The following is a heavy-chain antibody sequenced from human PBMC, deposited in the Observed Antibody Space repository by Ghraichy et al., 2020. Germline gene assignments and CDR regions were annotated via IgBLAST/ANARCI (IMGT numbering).Heavy chain of an antibody. Sequence: GSLRLSCTVSGGSISSISSYWAWIRQPPGKGLEWIGSISYSGSTYYNSSLKSRLTISVDTSKNQFSLKLSSVTAADTAVYYCARRGYGNVFDIWGQGALVTVSS. J-gene: IGHJ3*02. CDR2: ISYSGST. CDR1: GGSISSISSY. CDR3: ARRGYGNVFDI. V-gene: IGHV4-39*01. D-gene: IGHD5-12*01.